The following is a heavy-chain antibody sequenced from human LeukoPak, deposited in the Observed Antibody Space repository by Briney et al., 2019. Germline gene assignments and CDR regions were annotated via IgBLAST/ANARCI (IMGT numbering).Heavy chain of an antibody. CDR2: ISSSGSTI. Sequence: GGPLRLSCAASGFTFSDYYMSWIRQAPGKGLEWVSYISSSGSTIYYADSVKGRFTISRDNSKNTLYLQMNSLRAEDTAVYYCAKDQNWNDWGYGMDVWGQGTTVTVSS. CDR1: GFTFSDYY. D-gene: IGHD1-1*01. J-gene: IGHJ6*02. CDR3: AKDQNWNDWGYGMDV. V-gene: IGHV3-11*01.